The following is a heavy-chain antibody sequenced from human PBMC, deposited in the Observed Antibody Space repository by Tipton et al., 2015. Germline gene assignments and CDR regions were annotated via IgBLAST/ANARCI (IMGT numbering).Heavy chain of an antibody. CDR1: GASVTSGGYY. CDR2: VYYSGST. Sequence: GLVKPSQTLSLTCTVSGASVTSGGYYWTWIRHHPGRGLECIGYVYYSGSTHYNPSLKSRLSISVDTSKNQFSLRLSSVTAADTAVYYCASLRYLSWFDPWGQGTLVTVSS. V-gene: IGHV4-31*03. CDR3: ASLRYLSWFDP. J-gene: IGHJ5*02. D-gene: IGHD2/OR15-2a*01.